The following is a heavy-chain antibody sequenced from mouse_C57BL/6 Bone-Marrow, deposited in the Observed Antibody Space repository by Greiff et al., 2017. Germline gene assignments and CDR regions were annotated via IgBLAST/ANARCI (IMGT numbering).Heavy chain of an antibody. CDR3: AIKCSAVPPCYFDV. CDR1: GYTFTSYT. D-gene: IGHD6-1*01. Sequence: QVQLQQSGAELARPGASVKMSCKASGYTFTSYTMHWVKQRPGQGLEWIGYINPSSGYTKYNQKFKDKATLTADKSSSTAYMQLCSLTSEDSAVYYCAIKCSAVPPCYFDVWGTGTTVTVSS. V-gene: IGHV1-4*01. J-gene: IGHJ1*03. CDR2: INPSSGYT.